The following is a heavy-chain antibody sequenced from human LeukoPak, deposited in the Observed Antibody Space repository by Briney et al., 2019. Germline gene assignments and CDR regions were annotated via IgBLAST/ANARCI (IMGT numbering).Heavy chain of an antibody. D-gene: IGHD2-2*01. CDR2: IKQDGSEK. V-gene: IGHV3-7*03. CDR1: GFTFTTYW. J-gene: IGHJ4*02. CDR3: ARGRVPAGAPYYFDY. Sequence: QPGGSLRLSCAASGFTFTTYWMSWVRQAPGKGLEWVANIKQDGSEKYYVDSVKGRFTISRDNAKNSLFLQMNSLRAEDTAVYYCARGRVPAGAPYYFDYWGQGTLVTVSS.